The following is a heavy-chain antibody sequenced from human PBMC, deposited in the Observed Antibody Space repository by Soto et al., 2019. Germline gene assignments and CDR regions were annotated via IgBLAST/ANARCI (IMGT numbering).Heavy chain of an antibody. J-gene: IGHJ4*02. CDR2: IIPIFGTA. D-gene: IGHD2-2*01. CDR3: AKGGEYQLQYFDY. V-gene: IGHV1-69*01. CDR1: GGTFSSYA. Sequence: QVQLVQSGAEVKKPGSSVQVSCKASGGTFSSYAISWVRQAPGQGPEWMGGIIPIFGTANYAQKFQGRVTITADESTGTAYMELSSLRSEDTAVYYCAKGGEYQLQYFDYWGQGTLVTVSS.